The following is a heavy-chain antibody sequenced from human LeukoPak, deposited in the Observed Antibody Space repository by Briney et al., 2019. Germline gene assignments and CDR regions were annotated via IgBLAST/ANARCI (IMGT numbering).Heavy chain of an antibody. Sequence: PGGSLRLSCAASGFTFSSYSMNWVRQAPGKGLEWVSSISSSSSYIYYADSVKGRFTISRDNAKNSLYLQMNSLRAEDTAVYYCAREQYGSGSSNWFDPWGRGTLVTVSS. D-gene: IGHD3-10*01. J-gene: IGHJ5*02. CDR3: AREQYGSGSSNWFDP. CDR2: ISSSSSYI. V-gene: IGHV3-21*01. CDR1: GFTFSSYS.